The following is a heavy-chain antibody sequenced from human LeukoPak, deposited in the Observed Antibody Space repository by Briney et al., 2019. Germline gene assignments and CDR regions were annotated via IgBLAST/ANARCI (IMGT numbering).Heavy chain of an antibody. CDR3: ARGRGWGILDS. Sequence: ASVKVFCKTSGYPFTSYDIHWVRQAAGHGLEWMSWMTPNSEKRAYAQKFQGRVTMTTNTSIDTAYMELSSLTFDDTAIYYCARGRGWGILDSWGQGHLVTVSS. V-gene: IGHV1-8*01. J-gene: IGHJ4*02. CDR2: MTPNSEKR. CDR1: GYPFTSYD. D-gene: IGHD6-19*01.